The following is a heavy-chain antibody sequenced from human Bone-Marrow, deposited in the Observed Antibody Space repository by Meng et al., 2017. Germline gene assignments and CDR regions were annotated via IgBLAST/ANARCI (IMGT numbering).Heavy chain of an antibody. Sequence: GGSLRLSCTASGFTFGDYAMSWVRQAPGKGLEWVGFIRSKVYGGTTEYAASVKGRFTISRDDSKSIAYLQMNSLKTEDTAVYYCTRGRTTYDHWGQGTLVSVSSGESSQPLSCFNSEEFYCTRGRTTFDYWGQGTLVTVSS. V-gene: IGHV3-49*04. J-gene: IGHJ4*02. CDR1: GFTFGDYA. CDR3: TRGRTTYDHWGQGTLVSVSSGESSQPLSCFNSEEFYCTRGRTTFDY. CDR2: IRSKVYGGTT. D-gene: IGHD2-8*01.